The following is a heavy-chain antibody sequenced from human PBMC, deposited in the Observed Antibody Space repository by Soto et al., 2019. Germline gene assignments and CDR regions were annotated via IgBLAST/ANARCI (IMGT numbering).Heavy chain of an antibody. J-gene: IGHJ5*02. Sequence: ASVKVSCKASGYTFTSYGISWVRQAPGQGLEWMGWISAYNGNTNYAQKLQGRVTMTTDTSTSTAYMELRSLRSDDTAVYYCARVEGTYYDAYHWFEPLGQGTLVIVSS. CDR2: ISAYNGNT. CDR3: ARVEGTYYDAYHWFEP. V-gene: IGHV1-18*01. D-gene: IGHD3-10*01. CDR1: GYTFTSYG.